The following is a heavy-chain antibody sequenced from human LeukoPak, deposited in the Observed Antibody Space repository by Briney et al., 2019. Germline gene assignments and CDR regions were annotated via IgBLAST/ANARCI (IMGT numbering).Heavy chain of an antibody. Sequence: QPGRSLRLSCAASGFNFFTYAMHWVRQAPANGLQRVAVIWYDGSNKYYADSVRGRFTISRDNSKSTLSLQMNSLRAEDTAVYYCARVNRGFGALDYWGQGTLVTVSS. V-gene: IGHV3-33*01. CDR2: IWYDGSNK. D-gene: IGHD3-10*01. CDR3: ARVNRGFGALDY. CDR1: GFNFFTYA. J-gene: IGHJ4*02.